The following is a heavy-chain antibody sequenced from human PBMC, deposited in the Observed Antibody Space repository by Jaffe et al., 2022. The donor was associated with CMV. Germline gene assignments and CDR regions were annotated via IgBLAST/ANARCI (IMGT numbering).Heavy chain of an antibody. CDR3: ARETIGTNGFDI. Sequence: EVQLVESGGGLVQPGGSLRLSCVASGFTFSSYSMNWVRQAPGKGPEWVSYIGSSSRATHFADSVEGRFSISRDNAKNSLYLQMNSLRDEDTAVYYCARETIGTNGFDIWGQGTMVTVSS. CDR1: GFTFSSYS. D-gene: IGHD3-16*01. J-gene: IGHJ3*02. CDR2: IGSSSRAT. V-gene: IGHV3-48*02.